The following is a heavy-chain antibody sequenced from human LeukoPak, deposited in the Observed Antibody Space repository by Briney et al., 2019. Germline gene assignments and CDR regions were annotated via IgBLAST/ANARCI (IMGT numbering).Heavy chain of an antibody. CDR3: ARNLRLHTPRAFDI. D-gene: IGHD5-24*01. J-gene: IGHJ3*02. CDR1: GFTFSRYW. V-gene: IGHV3-7*05. Sequence: PGGSLRLSCVVSGFTFSRYWMNWVSQAPGKGLEWVANIHEDGSVKYYVDSFKGRFTISRDNSKNSLYLQMNSLRAEDTAVYYCARNLRLHTPRAFDIWGQGTMVTVSS. CDR2: IHEDGSVK.